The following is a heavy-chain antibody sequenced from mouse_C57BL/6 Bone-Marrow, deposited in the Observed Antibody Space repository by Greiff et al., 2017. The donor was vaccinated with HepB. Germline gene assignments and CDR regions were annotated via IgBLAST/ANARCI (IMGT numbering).Heavy chain of an antibody. J-gene: IGHJ1*03. V-gene: IGHV3-6*01. CDR2: ISYDGSN. CDR3: AREGITSYWYFDV. D-gene: IGHD2-4*01. Sequence: ESGPGLVKPSQSLSLTCSVTGYSITSGYYWNWIRQFPGNKLEWMGYISYDGSNNYNPSLKNRISITRDTSKNQFFLKLNSVTTEDTATYYCAREGITSYWYFDVWGTGTTVTVSS. CDR1: GYSITSGYY.